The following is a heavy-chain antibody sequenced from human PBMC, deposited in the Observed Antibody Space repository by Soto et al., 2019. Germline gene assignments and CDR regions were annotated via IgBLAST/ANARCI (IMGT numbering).Heavy chain of an antibody. D-gene: IGHD3-22*01. J-gene: IGHJ4*02. CDR1: GFTFSSYA. CDR3: AKSTSYYYDSSGHYRH. CDR2: ISASDGST. Sequence: PGGSLRLSCEASGFTFSSYAMSWVRQAPGKGLEWVSGISASDGSTYYADSVKDRFTISRDNSMNTLYLQMISLRAEDTAVYYCAKSTSYYYDSSGHYRHWGQVTLVTVSS. V-gene: IGHV3-23*01.